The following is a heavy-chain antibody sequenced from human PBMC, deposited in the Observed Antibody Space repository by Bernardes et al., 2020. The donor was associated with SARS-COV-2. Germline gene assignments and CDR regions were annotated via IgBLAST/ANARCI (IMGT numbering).Heavy chain of an antibody. D-gene: IGHD3-3*01. CDR3: SRVPGTIFGVVTQYHAMDV. CDR1: GGSISSDNYY. J-gene: IGHJ6*02. V-gene: IGHV4-31*03. CDR2: IYYSGTT. Sequence: SETLSLTCTVSGGSISSDNYYWSWIRQHPGKGLEWIGYIYYSGTTYYNPSLKSRVIISVDTSKNQFSLRLNSVTAADTAVYYCSRVPGTIFGVVTQYHAMDVWGQGTAVTVSS.